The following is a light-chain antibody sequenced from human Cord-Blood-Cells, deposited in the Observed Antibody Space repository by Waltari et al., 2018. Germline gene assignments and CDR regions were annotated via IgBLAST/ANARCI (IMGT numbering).Light chain of an antibody. CDR3: QQYNNWPPLT. J-gene: IGKJ4*01. Sequence: EILMTQSPAPLSVSPGERATLSCRASQSVSSNLAWYQQKPGQAPRLLIYGASTRATGIPARFSGSGSGTEFTLTISSLQSEDFAVYYCQQYNNWPPLTFGGGTKVEIK. CDR2: GAS. CDR1: QSVSSN. V-gene: IGKV3-15*01.